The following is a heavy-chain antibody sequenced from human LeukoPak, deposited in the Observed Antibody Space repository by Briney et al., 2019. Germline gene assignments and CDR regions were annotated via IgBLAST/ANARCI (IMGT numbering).Heavy chain of an antibody. D-gene: IGHD1-26*01. CDR1: GFTFSNYG. J-gene: IGHJ4*02. Sequence: GGSLRLSCAASGFTFSNYGMHWVRQAPGKGLEWVSVISYDGSNKYYADSVKGRFTISRDNSKNTLYLQMNSLRAEDSAMYYCAKNSGSTALWGQGTLVTVSS. CDR2: ISYDGSNK. CDR3: AKNSGSTAL. V-gene: IGHV3-30*18.